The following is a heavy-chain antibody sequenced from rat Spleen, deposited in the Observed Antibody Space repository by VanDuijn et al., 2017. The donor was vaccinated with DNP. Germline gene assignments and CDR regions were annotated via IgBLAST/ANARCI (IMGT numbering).Heavy chain of an antibody. D-gene: IGHD1-6*01. V-gene: IGHV5-19*01. Sequence: EVQLVESGGGLVQPGKSLKLSCAASGFIFNNYGMHWVRQAPTKGLEWVASISPSGTDTYFRDSVKGRFTFSRDNAKSTLYLQMDSLRSEDTATYYCATPKGTVMYTTDYYYGFAYWGQGTLVSVSS. J-gene: IGHJ3*01. CDR2: ISPSGTDT. CDR1: GFIFNNYG. CDR3: ATPKGTVMYTTDYYYGFAY.